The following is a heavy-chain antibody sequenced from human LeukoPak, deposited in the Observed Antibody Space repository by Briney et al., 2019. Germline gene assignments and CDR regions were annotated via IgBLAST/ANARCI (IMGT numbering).Heavy chain of an antibody. J-gene: IGHJ4*02. V-gene: IGHV4-39*01. D-gene: IGHD3-10*01. CDR2: IYYSGST. CDR1: GGSISSSSYY. CDR3: ARDRSDSYGSGSYHDY. Sequence: SETLSLTCTVSGGSISSSSYYWAWIRQPPGKGLEWIGNIYYSGSTYYNPSLKSRVTISVDTSKNQFSLKLSSVTAADTAVYYCARDRSDSYGSGSYHDYWGQGTLVTVSS.